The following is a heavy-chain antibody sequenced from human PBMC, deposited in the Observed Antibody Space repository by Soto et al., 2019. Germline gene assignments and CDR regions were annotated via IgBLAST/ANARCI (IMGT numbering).Heavy chain of an antibody. CDR2: FSPIFGTA. J-gene: IGHJ4*02. V-gene: IGHV1-69*12. CDR1: GDSFSSYS. D-gene: IGHD2-21*02. Sequence: QVQLVQSGAEVKEPGSSVRVSCKASGDSFSSYSFSWVRQAPGQGLEWMGGFSPIFGTANYAQNFLLRLTITADESTSKAYMELSILTFEDTAVYYWGVGVTRGSLPPFDYWGQGTLVTVSS. CDR3: GVGVTRGSLPPFDY.